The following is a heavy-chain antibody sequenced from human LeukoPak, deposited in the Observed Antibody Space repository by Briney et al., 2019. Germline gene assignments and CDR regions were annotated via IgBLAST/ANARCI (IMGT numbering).Heavy chain of an antibody. J-gene: IGHJ4*02. CDR1: DGSISSNSYY. CDR3: ARRRGYSYGYFDY. D-gene: IGHD5-18*01. Sequence: SETLSLTCTVSDGSISSNSYYWGWIRQPPGKGLEWIGSISYSGRTYYNPSLESRVTISVDASKNQFSLELNSVTAADTAVYYCARRRGYSYGYFDYWGQGTLVTVSS. V-gene: IGHV4-39*01. CDR2: ISYSGRT.